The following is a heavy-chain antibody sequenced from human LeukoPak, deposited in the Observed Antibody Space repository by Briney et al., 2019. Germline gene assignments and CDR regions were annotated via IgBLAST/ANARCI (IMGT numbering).Heavy chain of an antibody. J-gene: IGHJ4*02. Sequence: GGSPRLSCVASGFSFRNYTMNWVRQAPGKGLEWVSSITGSSTYLFYADSVKGRFTVSRDNAKNTLYLQMNSLRAEDTAVYYCARDVGSSLDYWGQGTLVTVSS. CDR3: ARDVGSSLDY. CDR1: GFSFRNYT. CDR2: ITGSSTYL. D-gene: IGHD6-6*01. V-gene: IGHV3-21*01.